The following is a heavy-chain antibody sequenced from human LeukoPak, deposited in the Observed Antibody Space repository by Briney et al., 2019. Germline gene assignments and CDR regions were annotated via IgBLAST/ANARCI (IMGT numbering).Heavy chain of an antibody. D-gene: IGHD6-13*01. J-gene: IGHJ4*02. V-gene: IGHV4-39*07. CDR1: SGSISTSNYY. CDR2: IFYSGST. Sequence: SETLSLTCTVSSGSISTSNYYWGWVRQPPGKALEWIGNIFYSGSTYYSPSLKSRVTISLDTSRNQFSLKLSSVTAADTAVYYCASLSSYYFDYWGQGTLVTVSS. CDR3: ASLSSYYFDY.